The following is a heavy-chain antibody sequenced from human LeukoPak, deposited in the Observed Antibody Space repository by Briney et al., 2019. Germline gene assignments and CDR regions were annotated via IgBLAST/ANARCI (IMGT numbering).Heavy chain of an antibody. CDR1: GFTFSSYA. CDR3: ARATVTTDSDAFDI. J-gene: IGHJ3*02. Sequence: GGSLRLSCAASGFTFSSYAMHWVRQAPGKGLEYASAISSNGGSTYYVNSVKGRFTISRDNSKNTLYLQMGSLRAEDMAVYYCARATVTTDSDAFDIWGQGTMVTVSS. CDR2: ISSNGGST. V-gene: IGHV3-64*01. D-gene: IGHD4-17*01.